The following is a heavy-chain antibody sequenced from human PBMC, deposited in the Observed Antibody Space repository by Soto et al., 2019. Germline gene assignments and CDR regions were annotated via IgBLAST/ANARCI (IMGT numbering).Heavy chain of an antibody. CDR3: ARVGIDCSSTSCYVLRYYYYYMDV. D-gene: IGHD2-2*01. V-gene: IGHV4-59*01. Sequence: SETLSLTCTVSGGSISSYYWSWIRQPPGKGLEWIGYIYYSGSTNYNPSLKSRVTISVDTSKNQFSLKLSSVTAADTAVYYCARVGIDCSSTSCYVLRYYYYYMDVWGKGTTVTVSS. J-gene: IGHJ6*03. CDR1: GGSISSYY. CDR2: IYYSGST.